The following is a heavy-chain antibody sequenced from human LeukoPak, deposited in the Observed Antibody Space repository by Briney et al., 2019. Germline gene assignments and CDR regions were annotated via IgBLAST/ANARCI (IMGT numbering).Heavy chain of an antibody. V-gene: IGHV1-8*03. Sequence: ASVKVSCKASGYTFTSYDINWVRQATGQGLEWMGWMNPNSGNTGYAQNFQGRVTITADESTTTAYMELASLRFDDTAVYYCARFDPGVHPGDYWGQGTLVTVSS. CDR1: GYTFTSYD. D-gene: IGHD3-10*01. CDR2: MNPNSGNT. J-gene: IGHJ4*02. CDR3: ARFDPGVHPGDY.